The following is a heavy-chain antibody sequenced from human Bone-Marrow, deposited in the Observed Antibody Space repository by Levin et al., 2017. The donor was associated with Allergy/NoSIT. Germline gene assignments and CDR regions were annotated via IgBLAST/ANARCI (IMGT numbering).Heavy chain of an antibody. D-gene: IGHD6-6*01. CDR2: ISAFNGDT. V-gene: IGHV1-18*01. J-gene: IGHJ4*02. CDR1: GYTFTSDG. CDR3: ARVYSSSWAYFDY. Sequence: ASVKVSCKASGYTFTSDGIVWVRQAPGQGLEWMGWISAFNGDTNYAQSLQGRVTLTRDKSTRTAYMELRSLRSDDTAVYYCARVYSSSWAYFDYWGQGTLVTVSS.